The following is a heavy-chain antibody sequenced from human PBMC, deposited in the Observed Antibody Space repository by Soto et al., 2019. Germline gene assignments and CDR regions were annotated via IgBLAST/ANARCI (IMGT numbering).Heavy chain of an antibody. J-gene: IGHJ5*01. CDR2: IWDSGSTN. CDR3: ARDRNSVGGHNWFDS. D-gene: IGHD3-16*01. V-gene: IGHV3-33*01. Sequence: QVQLVESGGGVVQPGRSLTLSCAASGFTFNNYGMHWVSQAPGKGLAWVASIWDSGSTNYYADSVKGRFTISRATSKSTLYLQRNSLSAEDTDIYFCARDRNSVGGHNWFDSWGQGTLVTVSS. CDR1: GFTFNNYG.